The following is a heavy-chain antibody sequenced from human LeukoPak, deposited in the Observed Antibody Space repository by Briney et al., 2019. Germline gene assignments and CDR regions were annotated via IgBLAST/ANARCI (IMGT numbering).Heavy chain of an antibody. V-gene: IGHV1-8*01. J-gene: IGHJ6*02. D-gene: IGHD2-15*01. CDR1: GYTFTSYD. Sequence: ASVKVSCKASGYTFTSYDINWVRQASGQGLEGMGWMNPNSGNTGYAQKFQGRVTMTRNTSISTAYMELSSLRSEDTAVYYCASVPRPGDCSGGSCYSGVYYYGMDVWGQGTTVTVSS. CDR2: MNPNSGNT. CDR3: ASVPRPGDCSGGSCYSGVYYYGMDV.